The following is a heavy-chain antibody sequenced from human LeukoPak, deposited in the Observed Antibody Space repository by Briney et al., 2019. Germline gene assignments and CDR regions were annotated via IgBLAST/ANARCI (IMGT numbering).Heavy chain of an antibody. Sequence: SETLSLTCTVSGGSINNYHWSWIRQPAGKGPEYIGRIYTSGSTNYNPSLKSRVTMSVDTSKNQFSLKLRSVTAADTAVYYCARRLFGAWFDPWGQGTLVTVSS. CDR1: GGSINNYH. CDR3: ARRLFGAWFDP. J-gene: IGHJ5*02. V-gene: IGHV4-4*07. D-gene: IGHD3-3*01. CDR2: IYTSGST.